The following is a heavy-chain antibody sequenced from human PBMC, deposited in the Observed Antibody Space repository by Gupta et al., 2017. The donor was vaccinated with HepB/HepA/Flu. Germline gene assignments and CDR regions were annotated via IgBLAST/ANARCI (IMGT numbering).Heavy chain of an antibody. V-gene: IGHV3-66*01. CDR1: GFTVSSNY. D-gene: IGHD7-27*01. J-gene: IGHJ4*02. CDR3: ARGSLGRIPQDY. CDR2: LYTCGGP. Sequence: EVRLVEPGGGLVQPGVSLRLSCAASGFTVSSNYISWARQAPGKGLEWVLMLYTCGGPYYADSVRGRFTISTDNSKNTLYLQMNSLRAEDTAVYYCARGSLGRIPQDYWGQGTLVTVSS.